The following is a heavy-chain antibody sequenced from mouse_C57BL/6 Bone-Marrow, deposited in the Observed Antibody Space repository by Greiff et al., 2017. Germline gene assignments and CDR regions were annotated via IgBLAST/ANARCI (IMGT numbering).Heavy chain of an antibody. CDR3: ARRQLRPSYGYFDG. CDR2: ISGGGGNT. V-gene: IGHV5-9*01. D-gene: IGHD3-2*02. J-gene: IGHJ1*03. CDR1: GFTFSSYT. Sequence: EVQGVESGGGLVKPGGSLKLSCAASGFTFSSYTMSWVRQTPEKRLEWVATISGGGGNTYYPDSVKGRFTISRDNAKNTLYLPMSSLRAEDTALYYCARRQLRPSYGYFDGWGTGTTVTVSS.